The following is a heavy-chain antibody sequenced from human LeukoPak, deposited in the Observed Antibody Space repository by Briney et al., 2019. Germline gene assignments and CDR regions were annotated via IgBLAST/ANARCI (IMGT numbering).Heavy chain of an antibody. J-gene: IGHJ4*02. D-gene: IGHD2-2*01. CDR1: GFTFSSYA. Sequence: GGSLRLSCAASGFTFSSYAMHWVRQAPGEGLEWVAVISYDGSNKYYADSVKGRFTISRDNSKNTLYLQMNSLRAEDTAVYYCAKSADPFDYWGQGTLVTVSS. V-gene: IGHV3-30*04. CDR3: AKSADPFDY. CDR2: ISYDGSNK.